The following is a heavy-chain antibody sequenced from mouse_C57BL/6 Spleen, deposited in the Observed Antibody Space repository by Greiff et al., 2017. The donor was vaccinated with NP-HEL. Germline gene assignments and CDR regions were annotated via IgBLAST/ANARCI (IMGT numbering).Heavy chain of an antibody. J-gene: IGHJ1*03. Sequence: VQLQQSGAELVRPGTSVKMSCKASGYTFTNYWIGWAKQRPGHGLEWIGDIYPGGGYTNYNEKFKGRATLTAGKSSSTAYMQFSSLTSEDSAIYYCAREGTGTGYFDVWGTGTTVTVSS. CDR1: GYTFTNYW. V-gene: IGHV1-63*01. D-gene: IGHD4-1*01. CDR3: AREGTGTGYFDV. CDR2: IYPGGGYT.